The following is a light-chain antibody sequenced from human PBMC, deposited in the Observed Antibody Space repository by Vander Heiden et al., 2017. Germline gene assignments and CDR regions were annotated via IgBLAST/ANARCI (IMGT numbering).Light chain of an antibody. CDR3: QQDYNYPWT. Sequence: DPVTLSCRASQGIRNDLGWYQQKPGKAPKLLIYAASSLQSGVPSRFSGSGSGTDFTLTISSLQPEDFATYYCQQDYNYPWTFGQGTKVEIK. CDR2: AAS. CDR1: QGIRND. V-gene: IGKV1-6*01. J-gene: IGKJ1*01.